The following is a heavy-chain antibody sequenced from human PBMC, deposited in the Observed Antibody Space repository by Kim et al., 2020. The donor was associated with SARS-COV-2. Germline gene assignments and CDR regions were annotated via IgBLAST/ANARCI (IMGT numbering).Heavy chain of an antibody. CDR2: INANSITT. J-gene: IGHJ6*02. Sequence: GGSLRLSCAASGFTFSDYGMSWVRQAPGKGLEWLSVINANSITTYYADSVKGRFTISRDNSKNTLYLQMTSLRAEDTAIYYCAKASGLYCSGGSCYYYYGMDAWGQGTTVIVSS. CDR3: AKASGLYCSGGSCYYYYGMDA. V-gene: IGHV3-23*01. D-gene: IGHD2-15*01. CDR1: GFTFSDYG.